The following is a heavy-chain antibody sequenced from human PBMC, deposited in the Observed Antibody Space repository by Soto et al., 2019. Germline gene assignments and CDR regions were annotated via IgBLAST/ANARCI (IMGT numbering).Heavy chain of an antibody. J-gene: IGHJ4*02. Sequence: GGSLRLSCAASGFTFSSYGMHWVRQAPGKGLEWVAVIWYDGSKKDYADSVKGRFTISRDNSKNTLYLQMNSLRAEDTAVYYCVREGLIYYDSSGYYSDWGQGTLVTVSS. D-gene: IGHD3-22*01. V-gene: IGHV3-33*01. CDR3: VREGLIYYDSSGYYSD. CDR2: IWYDGSKK. CDR1: GFTFSSYG.